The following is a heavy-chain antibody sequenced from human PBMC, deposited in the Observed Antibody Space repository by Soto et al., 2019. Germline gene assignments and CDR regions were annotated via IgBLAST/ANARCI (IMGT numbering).Heavy chain of an antibody. CDR3: ASISGVDTAMAVYYYYCMDV. Sequence: QVQLVQSGAEVKKPGASVKVSCKASGYTFTSYGISWVRQAPGQGLEWMGWISAYNSNTNYAQKLQGRVTMTTDTATSTAYMELRSLRSDDTAVYYCASISGVDTAMAVYYYYCMDVWGQGTTVTVSS. D-gene: IGHD5-18*01. J-gene: IGHJ6*02. CDR2: ISAYNSNT. V-gene: IGHV1-18*01. CDR1: GYTFTSYG.